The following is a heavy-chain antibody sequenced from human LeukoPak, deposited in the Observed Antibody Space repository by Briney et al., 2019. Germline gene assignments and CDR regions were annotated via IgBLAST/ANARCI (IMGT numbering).Heavy chain of an antibody. D-gene: IGHD6-6*01. J-gene: IGHJ4*02. Sequence: PGGSLRLSCAASGFTFSTYWMYWVRQAPGKGLEWVANIKHDGSGKYYVDSVKGRFTISRDNAKNSLYLQMNSLRVEDTAVYYCARDGVSSSPDFDYWGQGTLVTVSS. V-gene: IGHV3-7*01. CDR3: ARDGVSSSPDFDY. CDR2: IKHDGSGK. CDR1: GFTFSTYW.